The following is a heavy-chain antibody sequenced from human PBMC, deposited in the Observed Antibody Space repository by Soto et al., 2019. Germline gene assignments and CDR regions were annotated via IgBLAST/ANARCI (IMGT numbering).Heavy chain of an antibody. J-gene: IGHJ6*02. V-gene: IGHV1-18*01. CDR2: ISAYNGNT. CDR3: ARDKANIVVVVAANYYYYGMDV. Sequence: QVQLVQSGAEVKKPGASVKVSCKASGYTFTSYGISWVRQAPGQGLEWMGWISAYNGNTNYAQKLQGRVTMTTDTTTSTAYMELRSLRSEDTAVYYCARDKANIVVVVAANYYYYGMDVWGQGTTVTVSS. CDR1: GYTFTSYG. D-gene: IGHD2-15*01.